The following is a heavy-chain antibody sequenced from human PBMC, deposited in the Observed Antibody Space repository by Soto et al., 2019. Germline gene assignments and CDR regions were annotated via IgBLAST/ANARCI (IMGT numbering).Heavy chain of an antibody. CDR3: ARDRPLPGWPHIGDYYYYGMDV. CDR2: ISSSSSTI. CDR1: GFTFSSYS. Sequence: EVQLVESGGGLVQPGGSLRLSCAASGFTFSSYSMNWVRQAPGKGLEWVSYISSSSSTIYYADSVKGRFTISRDNAKNALYLQMNSLRDEDTAVYYCARDRPLPGWPHIGDYYYYGMDVWGQGTTVTVSS. D-gene: IGHD5-12*01. V-gene: IGHV3-48*02. J-gene: IGHJ6*02.